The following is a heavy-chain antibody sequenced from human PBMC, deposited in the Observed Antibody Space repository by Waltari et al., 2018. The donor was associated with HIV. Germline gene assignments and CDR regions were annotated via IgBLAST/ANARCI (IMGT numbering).Heavy chain of an antibody. V-gene: IGHV3-48*04. Sequence: EVQLVESGGGLVQPGGSLRLPCAASGFTFSRYAINWVRKAPGKGLEWVSYISSSSTTINYADSVKGRFTISRDNAKNLLYLQMSSLRAEDTAVYFCARERFGSSYFGYWGQGTLVTVSS. J-gene: IGHJ4*02. CDR2: ISSSSTTI. D-gene: IGHD6-6*01. CDR3: ARERFGSSYFGY. CDR1: GFTFSRYA.